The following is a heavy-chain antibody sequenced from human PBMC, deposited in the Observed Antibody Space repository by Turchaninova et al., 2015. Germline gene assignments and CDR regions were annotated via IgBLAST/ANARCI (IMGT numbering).Heavy chain of an antibody. CDR3: ARNGGGLDH. V-gene: IGHV1-3*04. J-gene: IGHJ4*01. D-gene: IGHD2-8*01. CDR1: GYTFTESE. CDR2: INTDNGNT. Sequence: QVQLVQSGGEVKKPGASVKVSCKASGYTFTESELYWVRQAPGQRREYVGWINTDNGNTKHSQKFQGRLTFTRDTSARTAYMEVSSLRSEDTAVYYCARNGGGLDHWGQGTLVTVSS.